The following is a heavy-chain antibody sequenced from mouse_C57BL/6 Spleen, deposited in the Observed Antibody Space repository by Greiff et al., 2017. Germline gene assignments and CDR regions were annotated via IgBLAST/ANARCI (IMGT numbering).Heavy chain of an antibody. CDR2: IDPSDSYT. Sequence: QVQLQQPGAELVMPGASVKLSCKASGYTFTSYWMHWVKQRPGQGLEWIGEIDPSDSYTNYNQKFKGKSTLTVDKSSSTAYMQLSSLTSEDSAVYYCARSLYYNSWFAYWGQGTLVTVSA. CDR1: GYTFTSYW. V-gene: IGHV1-69*01. J-gene: IGHJ3*01. CDR3: ARSLYYNSWFAY. D-gene: IGHD2-4*01.